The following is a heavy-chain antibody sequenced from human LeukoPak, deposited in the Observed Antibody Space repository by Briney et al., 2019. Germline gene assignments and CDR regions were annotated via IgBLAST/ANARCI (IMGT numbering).Heavy chain of an antibody. Sequence: GGSLGLSCAVSGITLSNYGMSWVRQAPGKGLEWVAGISGSGGGTNYADSVKGRFTISRDNARNTLYLQMNSLRVEDTAAYFCAKRGVVIRVILVGFHKEAYYFDSWGQGALVTVSS. CDR3: AKRGVVIRVILVGFHKEAYYFDS. J-gene: IGHJ4*02. V-gene: IGHV3-23*01. D-gene: IGHD3-22*01. CDR1: GITLSNYG. CDR2: ISGSGGGT.